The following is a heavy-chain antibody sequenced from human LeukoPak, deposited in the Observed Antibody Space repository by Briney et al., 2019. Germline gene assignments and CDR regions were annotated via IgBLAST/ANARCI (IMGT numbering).Heavy chain of an antibody. CDR1: GGAISSSSYY. CDR2: FYYSGST. Sequence: SETLSLTCTVSGGAISSSSYYWGWIRQPPGKGLEWIGSFYYSGSTYYNPSLKSRVTISVDTSKTQFSLKLSSVTAADTAVYYCAGHPYYYDSSGYSFDYWGQGTLVTVSS. V-gene: IGHV4-39*01. J-gene: IGHJ4*02. D-gene: IGHD3-22*01. CDR3: AGHPYYYDSSGYSFDY.